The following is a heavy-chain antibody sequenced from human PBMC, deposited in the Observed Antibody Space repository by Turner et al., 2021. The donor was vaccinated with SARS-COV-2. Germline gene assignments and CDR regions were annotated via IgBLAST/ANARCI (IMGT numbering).Heavy chain of an antibody. Sequence: QVHLAQSGAEVEKPGSSVQVSCKASGGTFSSYAISWVRQAPGQGLEWMGGIIPIFGTTNYAQKCQGRVTVTADESTGTAYMGLSSMRSGDTAVYYCAYLSNYVRSGYYSDYWGQGTLVTVSS. V-gene: IGHV1-69*01. D-gene: IGHD3-22*01. CDR1: GGTFSSYA. CDR2: IIPIFGTT. J-gene: IGHJ4*02. CDR3: AYLSNYVRSGYYSDY.